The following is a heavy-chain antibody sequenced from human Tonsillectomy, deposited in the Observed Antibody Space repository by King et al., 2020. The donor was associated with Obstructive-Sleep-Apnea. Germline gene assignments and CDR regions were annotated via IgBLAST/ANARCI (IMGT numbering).Heavy chain of an antibody. CDR3: AKGRDGYIWGGAVDF. CDR1: GFNFSSYA. CDR2: ISGSGGSS. V-gene: IGHV3-23*04. Sequence: VQLVESGGGLVQPGGSLKLSCAASGFNFSSYAMSWVRQAPGKGLEWVSGISGSGGSSYYADSVKGRFTISRDKSKNTVYLQMNSLRAEDTAVYYCAKGRDGYIWGGAVDFWGQGTLVTVSS. D-gene: IGHD5-24*01. J-gene: IGHJ4*02.